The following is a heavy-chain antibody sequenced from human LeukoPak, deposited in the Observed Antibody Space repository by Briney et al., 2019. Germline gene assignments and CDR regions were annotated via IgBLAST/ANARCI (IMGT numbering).Heavy chain of an antibody. J-gene: IGHJ4*02. V-gene: IGHV3-73*01. CDR3: TTLDFDF. CDR1: GFTFSGSD. Sequence: GGSLKLSCAASGFTFSGSDMHWVRQASGKGLEWVGRIRSKANSYATAYTASVKGRFTISRDDSKNTAYLQMTSLKTEDTAVYYCTTLDFDFWGQGTLVTVSS. CDR2: IRSKANSYAT.